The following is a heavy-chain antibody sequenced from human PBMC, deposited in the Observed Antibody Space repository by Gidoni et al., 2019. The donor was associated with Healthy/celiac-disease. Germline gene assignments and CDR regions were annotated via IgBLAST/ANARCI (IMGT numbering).Heavy chain of an antibody. D-gene: IGHD3-16*02. CDR2: ISVNRGSI. J-gene: IGHJ2*01. CDR3: ARGGRYRRADWYFDL. V-gene: IGHV3-9*01. CDR1: GCTCDDYA. Sequence: EVQLVESGGGLVQPGRSLRLSCAASGCTCDDYALHWVRQAPGKGREWVSGISVNRGSIGYADSVKGRFTISRDNAKNSLYLQMNSLRAEDTALYYCARGGRYRRADWYFDLCGRGTLVTVSS.